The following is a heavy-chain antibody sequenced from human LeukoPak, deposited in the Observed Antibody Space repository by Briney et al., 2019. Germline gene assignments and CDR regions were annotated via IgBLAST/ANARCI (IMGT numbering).Heavy chain of an antibody. CDR3: ARDRPIDYYGMDV. V-gene: IGHV3-48*01. CDR2: ISSSSSTI. CDR1: GFTFSSYS. Sequence: GGSLILSCAAAGFTFSSYSMNWVRQAPGKGLEWVSYISSSSSTIYYAASVKGRFTISRDNSKNTLYLQMNSLRAEDTAVYYCARDRPIDYYGMDVWGQGTTVTVSS. J-gene: IGHJ6*02.